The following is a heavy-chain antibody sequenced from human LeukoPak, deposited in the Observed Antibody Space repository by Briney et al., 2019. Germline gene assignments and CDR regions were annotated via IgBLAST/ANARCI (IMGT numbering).Heavy chain of an antibody. CDR3: AKDQTGVAYYFDY. Sequence: PGGSLRLSCAASGFTFSSYDMSWVRQAPGKGLEWVSGISGSGGSTYYADSVKGRFTISRDNSKNTLYLQMNSLRAEDTAVYYCAKDQTGVAYYFDYWGQGTLVTVSS. CDR2: ISGSGGST. CDR1: GFTFSSYD. J-gene: IGHJ4*02. D-gene: IGHD5-12*01. V-gene: IGHV3-23*01.